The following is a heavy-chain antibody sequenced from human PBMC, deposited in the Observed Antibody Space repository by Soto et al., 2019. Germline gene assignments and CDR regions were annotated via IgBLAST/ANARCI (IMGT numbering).Heavy chain of an antibody. V-gene: IGHV4-61*01. CDR1: GGSVSSGIYY. CDR3: ARGRYYDSSGYYFDY. CDR2: IYYSGST. D-gene: IGHD3-22*01. J-gene: IGHJ4*02. Sequence: PSETLSLTCTVSGGSVSSGIYYWSWIRQPPGKGLEWIGYIYYSGSTNYNPSLKSRVTISVDTSKNQFSLKLSSVTAADTAVYYCARGRYYDSSGYYFDYWGQGTLVTV.